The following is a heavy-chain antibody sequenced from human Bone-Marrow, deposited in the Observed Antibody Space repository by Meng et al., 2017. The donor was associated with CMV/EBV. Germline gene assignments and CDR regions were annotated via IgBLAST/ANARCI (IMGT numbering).Heavy chain of an antibody. D-gene: IGHD6-19*01. Sequence: GESLKISCAASGFTFSSYAMSWVRQAPGKGLEWVSAISGSGGSTYYADSVKGRFTISRDNAKDSMFLLMDNLGAEDTAVYYCAKDHVVAGTPLDYWGQGTLVTVSS. V-gene: IGHV3-23*01. CDR3: AKDHVVAGTPLDY. CDR1: GFTFSSYA. CDR2: ISGSGGST. J-gene: IGHJ4*02.